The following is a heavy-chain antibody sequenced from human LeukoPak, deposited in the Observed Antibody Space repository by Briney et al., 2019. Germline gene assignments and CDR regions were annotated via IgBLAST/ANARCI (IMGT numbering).Heavy chain of an antibody. CDR2: ISSSSTYI. D-gene: IGHD3-10*02. Sequence: PGGSLRLSCAASGFTFSTYSMNWVRRAPGQGLEWVSSISSSSTYIYYADSVKGRFTISRDNAKNSLYLQMNSLRAEDTAVYYCAELGITMIGGVWGKGTTVTISS. CDR3: AELGITMIGGV. CDR1: GFTFSTYS. J-gene: IGHJ6*04. V-gene: IGHV3-21*01.